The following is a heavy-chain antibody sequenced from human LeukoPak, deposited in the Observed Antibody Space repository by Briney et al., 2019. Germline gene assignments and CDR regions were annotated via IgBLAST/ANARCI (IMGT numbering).Heavy chain of an antibody. Sequence: SETLSLTCAVYGGSFSGYYWSWIRQPPGKGLEWIGEINHSGSTNYNPSLKSRVTISVDTSKNQFSLKLSSVTAADTAVYYCARRSYDILTGSHYYYYMDVWGKGTLVTVSS. D-gene: IGHD3-9*01. V-gene: IGHV4-34*01. J-gene: IGHJ6*03. CDR1: GGSFSGYY. CDR3: ARRSYDILTGSHYYYYMDV. CDR2: INHSGST.